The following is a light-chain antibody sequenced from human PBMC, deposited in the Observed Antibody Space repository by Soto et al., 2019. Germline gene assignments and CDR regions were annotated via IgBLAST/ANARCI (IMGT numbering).Light chain of an antibody. CDR3: QQYGTAPYT. V-gene: IGKV3-20*01. CDR1: QSVDSRY. CDR2: GTS. J-gene: IGKJ2*01. Sequence: ETVVTQSPGTLSLSPGEGATLSCRASQSVDSRYLAWYQQKPGQAPRLLIHGTSNRASGIPDRFSGSGSGTDFTLTLSRLEPEDFAVYYCQQYGTAPYTFGQGTTLEFK.